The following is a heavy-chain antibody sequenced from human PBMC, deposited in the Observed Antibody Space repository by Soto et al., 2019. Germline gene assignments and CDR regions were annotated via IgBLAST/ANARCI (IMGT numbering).Heavy chain of an antibody. V-gene: IGHV4-4*02. J-gene: IGHJ4*02. Sequence: SETLSLTCSVSGGSIRRSNGWSWVRQPPGKGLEWIGYIYYSGSTNYNPSLKSRVTISVDTSKNQFSLKLSSVTAADTAVYYCARLYGWAPDYWGQGTLVTSPQ. D-gene: IGHD4-17*01. CDR3: ARLYGWAPDY. CDR2: IYYSGST. CDR1: GGSIRRSNG.